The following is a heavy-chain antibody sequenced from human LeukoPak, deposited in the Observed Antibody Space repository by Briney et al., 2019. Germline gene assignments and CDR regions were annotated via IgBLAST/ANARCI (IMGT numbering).Heavy chain of an antibody. CDR2: IIPIFGTA. V-gene: IGHV1-69*06. CDR1: GGTFSSYA. J-gene: IGHJ6*03. Sequence: SVKVSCKASGGTFSSYAISWVRQAPGQGVEWMGGIIPIFGTANYAQKFQGRVTITADKSTSTAYMELSSLRSEDTAVYYCARAYSEDYYYMDVWGKGTTVTVSS. CDR3: ARAYSEDYYYMDV. D-gene: IGHD2-15*01.